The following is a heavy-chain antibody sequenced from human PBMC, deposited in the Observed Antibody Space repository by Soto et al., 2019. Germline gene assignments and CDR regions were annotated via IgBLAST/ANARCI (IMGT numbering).Heavy chain of an antibody. Sequence: SETLSLTCTVSGSSINSYFWSWIRQSPGKGLEWIGHIYYSGSTSYRPSLKSRVSISVDTSKNQFYLEVHSVTAADTAVCDCARAGTNRVQFDCWGQGSLVTVSS. CDR2: IYYSGST. CDR3: ARAGTNRVQFDC. V-gene: IGHV4-59*01. CDR1: GSSINSYF. J-gene: IGHJ4*02. D-gene: IGHD3-10*01.